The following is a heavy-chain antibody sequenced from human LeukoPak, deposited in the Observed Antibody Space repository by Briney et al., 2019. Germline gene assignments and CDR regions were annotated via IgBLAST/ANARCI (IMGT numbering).Heavy chain of an antibody. CDR1: GGSFSGYY. Sequence: PSETLSLTCAVYGGSFSGYYWSWIRQPPGKGLEWIGEINHSGSTNYNPSLKSRVTISVDTSKNQFSLKLSSVTAADTAVYYCARRVVGGAFDIWGQGTMVTVSS. CDR3: ARRVVGGAFDI. V-gene: IGHV4-34*01. J-gene: IGHJ3*02. D-gene: IGHD1-26*01. CDR2: INHSGST.